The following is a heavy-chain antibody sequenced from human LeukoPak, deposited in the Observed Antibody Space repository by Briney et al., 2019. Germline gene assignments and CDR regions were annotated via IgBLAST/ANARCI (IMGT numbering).Heavy chain of an antibody. J-gene: IGHJ4*02. Sequence: GGTLRLSCSASGFTFTTYGMNWVRQAPGKGLEWVSGIGGSGTRTYYADSVKGRFTISRDNSKNTLYLQMNSLRDEDTAVYYCARVFRGYCGDYWGQGTLVTVSS. CDR2: IGGSGTRT. D-gene: IGHD2-15*01. V-gene: IGHV3-23*01. CDR3: ARVFRGYCGDY. CDR1: GFTFTTYG.